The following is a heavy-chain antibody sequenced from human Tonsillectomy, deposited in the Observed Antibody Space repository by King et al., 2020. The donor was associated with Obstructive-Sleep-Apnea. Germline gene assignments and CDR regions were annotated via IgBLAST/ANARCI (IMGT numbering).Heavy chain of an antibody. D-gene: IGHD2-15*01. CDR2: IRGKDYGGTT. J-gene: IGHJ6*04. V-gene: IGHV3-49*03. Sequence: VQLVESGGGLVQPGRSLRLSCTASGFTFGDYALTWFRQAPGKGLEWVGFIRGKDYGGTTDYAASVKGRLTISRDDSKSVAYLQMNSLKTEDTAVYYCTSYCSGGSCSVYYYYAMDVWGEGTTVTVSS. CDR3: TSYCSGGSCSVYYYYAMDV. CDR1: GFTFGDYA.